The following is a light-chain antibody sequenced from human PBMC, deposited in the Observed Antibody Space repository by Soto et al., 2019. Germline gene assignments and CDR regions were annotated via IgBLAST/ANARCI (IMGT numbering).Light chain of an antibody. V-gene: IGLV2-14*01. J-gene: IGLJ1*01. CDR3: ISYTDFSGPYV. Sequence: QSVLTQRASVSGSPGQSITISCTGTSSDVGGYNYVSWYEHHPGKAPKLLISEVSNRPSGISNRFSGSKSGNTASLTISGLQAEDEANYFCISYTDFSGPYVFGTGTKVTVL. CDR1: SSDVGGYNY. CDR2: EVS.